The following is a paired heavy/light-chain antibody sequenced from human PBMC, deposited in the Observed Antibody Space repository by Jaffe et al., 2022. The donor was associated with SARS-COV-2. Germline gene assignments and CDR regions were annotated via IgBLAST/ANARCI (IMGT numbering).Light chain of an antibody. CDR3: QQSYSTPVT. CDR1: QSISSY. Sequence: DIQMTQSPSSLSASVGDRVTITCRASQSISSYLNWYQQKPGKAPKLLIYAASSLQSGVPSRFSGSGSGTDFTLTISSLQPEDFATYYCQQSYSTPVTFGQGTKVEIK. J-gene: IGKJ1*01. CDR2: AAS. V-gene: IGKV1-39*01.
Heavy chain of an antibody. D-gene: IGHD5-18*01. J-gene: IGHJ6*02. CDR1: GFSLSNARMG. CDR3: ARIGYSYGFYYYYYGMDV. Sequence: QVTLKESGPVLVKPTETLTLTCTVSGFSLSNARMGVSWIRQPPGKALEWLAHIFSNDEKSYSTSLKSRLTISKDTSKSQVVLTMTNMDPVDTATYYCARIGYSYGFYYYYYGMDVWGQGTTVTVSS. CDR2: IFSNDEK. V-gene: IGHV2-26*01.